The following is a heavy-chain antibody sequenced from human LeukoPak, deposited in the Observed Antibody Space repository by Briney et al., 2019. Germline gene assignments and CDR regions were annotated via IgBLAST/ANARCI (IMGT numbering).Heavy chain of an antibody. V-gene: IGHV1-2*04. Sequence: GASVKVSCKASGYTFTGYYMHWVRQAPGQGLEWMGRINPNSGGTNYAQKFQGWVTMTRDTSISTAYMELSRLRSDDTAVYYCARETSGSYFYYWGQGTLVTVSS. J-gene: IGHJ4*02. D-gene: IGHD1-26*01. CDR1: GYTFTGYY. CDR2: INPNSGGT. CDR3: ARETSGSYFYY.